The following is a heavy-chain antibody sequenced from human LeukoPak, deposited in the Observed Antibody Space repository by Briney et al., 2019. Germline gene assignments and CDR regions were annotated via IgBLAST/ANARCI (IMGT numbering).Heavy chain of an antibody. CDR1: GYIFTSYA. V-gene: IGHV1-3*01. Sequence: SVNVSCKASGYIFTSYAMHWVRQAAGQRLEWMGWINAGNGNTKYSQRFQGRVTITRDTSASTAYMELSSLRTEDTAVYYCARHRSSGLSYFDYWGQGTLVTVSS. D-gene: IGHD6-19*01. CDR2: INAGNGNT. CDR3: ARHRSSGLSYFDY. J-gene: IGHJ4*02.